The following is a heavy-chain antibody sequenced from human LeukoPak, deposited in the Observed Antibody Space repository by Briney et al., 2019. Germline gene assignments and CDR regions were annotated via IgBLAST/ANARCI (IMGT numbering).Heavy chain of an antibody. V-gene: IGHV3-23*01. Sequence: GGSLRLSCAASGFTFSSYGMSWVRQAPGKGLEWVSAISGSGGSTYYADSVKGRFTISRDNSKNTLYLQMNSLRAEDTAVYYCAKTGDLWFGELLNYFDYWGQGTLVTVSS. CDR3: AKTGDLWFGELLNYFDY. CDR1: GFTFSSYG. D-gene: IGHD3-10*01. J-gene: IGHJ4*02. CDR2: ISGSGGST.